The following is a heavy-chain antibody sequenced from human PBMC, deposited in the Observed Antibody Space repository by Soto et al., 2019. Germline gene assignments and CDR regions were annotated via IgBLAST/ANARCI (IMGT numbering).Heavy chain of an antibody. D-gene: IGHD6-6*01. CDR3: AKDLDSSSSYPDH. Sequence: PGGSLRLSCAASGFTFSNYAMSWVRQAPGKGLEWVSAISGSGGSTYYADSVKGRFTISRDNSKNTLYLQMNSLRAEDTAVYSCAKDLDSSSSYPDHWGQGTLVTVSS. V-gene: IGHV3-23*01. CDR2: ISGSGGST. CDR1: GFTFSNYA. J-gene: IGHJ4*02.